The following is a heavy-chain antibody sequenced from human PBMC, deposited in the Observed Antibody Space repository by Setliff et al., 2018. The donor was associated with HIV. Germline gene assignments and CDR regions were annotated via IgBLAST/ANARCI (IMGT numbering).Heavy chain of an antibody. CDR1: GGSISSSSYY. CDR2: IYYSGST. J-gene: IGHJ6*03. D-gene: IGHD3-22*01. CDR3: ARHPSGWLMAFYMDV. Sequence: SETLSLTCTVSGGSISSSSYYWGWIRQPPGKGLGWIGSIYYSGSTYYNPSLKSRVTISVDTSKNQFSLKLSSVTAADTAVYYCARHPSGWLMAFYMDVWGKGTTVTVSS. V-gene: IGHV4-39*01.